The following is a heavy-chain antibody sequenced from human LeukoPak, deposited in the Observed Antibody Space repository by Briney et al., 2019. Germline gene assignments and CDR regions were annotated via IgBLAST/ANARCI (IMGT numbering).Heavy chain of an antibody. J-gene: IGHJ3*02. CDR2: ISGSGGST. CDR3: ALNGREVPSGAFDI. D-gene: IGHD3-16*02. Sequence: GGSLRLSCAASGFTFSNYAMSWVRQAPGKGLERVSAISGSGGSTYYADSVKGRFTISRDNSKNTLYLQMNSLRAEDTAVYYCALNGREVPSGAFDIWGQGTMVTVSS. CDR1: GFTFSNYA. V-gene: IGHV3-23*01.